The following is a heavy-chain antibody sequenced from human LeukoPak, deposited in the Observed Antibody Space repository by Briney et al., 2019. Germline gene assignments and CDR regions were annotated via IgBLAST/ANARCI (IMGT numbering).Heavy chain of an antibody. Sequence: PGGSLRLSCAASGFTFSGSAMHWVRQASGKGLDWVGRIRSKANSYATAYAASVKGRFTISRDDSKNTAYLQMNSLKTEDTAVYYCTRHDGCSGGSCYPDDAFDIWGQGTMVTVSS. CDR3: TRHDGCSGGSCYPDDAFDI. V-gene: IGHV3-73*01. CDR1: GFTFSGSA. D-gene: IGHD2-15*01. CDR2: IRSKANSYAT. J-gene: IGHJ3*02.